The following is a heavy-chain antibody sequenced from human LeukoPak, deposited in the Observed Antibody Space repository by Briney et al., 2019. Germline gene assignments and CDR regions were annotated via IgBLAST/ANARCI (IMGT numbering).Heavy chain of an antibody. CDR3: ARDIRDPAAPSYYYYYGMDV. V-gene: IGHV3-74*03. CDR2: IHPDGSIT. D-gene: IGHD2-2*01. Sequence: PGGSLRLSCVGSGFTISNYWMHWVRQAPGTGLVWVSRIHPDGSITTYADSVKGRFTISRDNAKNTLYLQMNSLRAEDTAVYYCARDIRDPAAPSYYYYYGMDVWGQGTTVTVSS. J-gene: IGHJ6*02. CDR1: GFTISNYW.